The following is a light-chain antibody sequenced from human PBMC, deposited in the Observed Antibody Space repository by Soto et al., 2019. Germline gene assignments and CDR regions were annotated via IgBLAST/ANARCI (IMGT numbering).Light chain of an antibody. Sequence: EIVLTQSPATLSLSPGARATLSCTASPSVTNYLAWYQQKPGQAPRLLIFDTSNRATGIPARFSGSGSGTDFTLTISSLENEDFAVYYCQQRSNWKITFGQGTRLEIK. CDR2: DTS. J-gene: IGKJ5*01. CDR3: QQRSNWKIT. CDR1: PSVTNY. V-gene: IGKV3-11*01.